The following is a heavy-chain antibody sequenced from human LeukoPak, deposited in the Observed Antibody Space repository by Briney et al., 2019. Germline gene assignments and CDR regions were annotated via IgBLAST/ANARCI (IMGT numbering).Heavy chain of an antibody. D-gene: IGHD3-22*01. V-gene: IGHV3-66*01. Sequence: GSLRLSCAASGFTVSSNYMSWVRPAPGKGLEWVSVIYSGGSTYYADSVKGRFTISRDNSKNTLYLQMNSLRAEDTAVYYCASLPSYYYDSSGYYQTGYWGQGTLVTVSS. CDR1: GFTVSSNY. CDR3: ASLPSYYYDSSGYYQTGY. CDR2: IYSGGST. J-gene: IGHJ4*02.